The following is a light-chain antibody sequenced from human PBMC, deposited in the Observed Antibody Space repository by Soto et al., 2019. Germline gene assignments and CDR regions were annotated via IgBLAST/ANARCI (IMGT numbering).Light chain of an antibody. CDR1: SSDVGSYNL. Sequence: QSALTQPASVSGSPGQSITISCTGTSSDVGSYNLVSWYQQHPGKAPKLMIYEVSKRPSGVSNRFSGSKSGNTASLTISGLQAEDEADYYCCSYAGSSTGVFGRGTKLTVL. J-gene: IGLJ3*02. CDR3: CSYAGSSTGV. CDR2: EVS. V-gene: IGLV2-23*02.